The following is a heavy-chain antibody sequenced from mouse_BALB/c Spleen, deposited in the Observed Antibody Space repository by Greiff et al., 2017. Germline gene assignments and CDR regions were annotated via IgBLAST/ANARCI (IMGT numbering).Heavy chain of an antibody. CDR1: GFTFSSYG. CDR2: ISSGGSYT. CDR3: ARRYTKFSPYFDY. Sequence: EVMLVESGGDLVKPGGSLKLSCAASGFTFSSYGMSWVRQTPDKRLEWVATISSGGSYTYYPDSVKGRFTISRDNAKNTLYLQMSSLKSEDTAMYYCARRYTKFSPYFDYWGQGTTLTVSA. J-gene: IGHJ2*01. D-gene: IGHD5-1-1*01. V-gene: IGHV5-6*02.